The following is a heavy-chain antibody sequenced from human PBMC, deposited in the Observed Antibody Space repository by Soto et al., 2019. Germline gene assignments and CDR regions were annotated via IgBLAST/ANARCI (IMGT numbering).Heavy chain of an antibody. D-gene: IGHD1-1*01. J-gene: IGHJ6*04. V-gene: IGHV1-69*08. CDR2: TITIIGAT. Sequence: VELEQSGAEVKKPGSSVKVSCTTSGDILSGYTFSWVRQAPGQGLEWMGRTITIIGATFSTQQFQDRVAFTADISTNTVYVDLRSLTSEDRAVYYCARVFGTTEWTRGMDVWGKGTTVTVSS. CDR1: GDILSGYT. CDR3: ARVFGTTEWTRGMDV.